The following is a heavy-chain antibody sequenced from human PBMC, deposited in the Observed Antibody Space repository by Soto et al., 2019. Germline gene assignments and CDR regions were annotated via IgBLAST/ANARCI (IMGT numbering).Heavy chain of an antibody. J-gene: IGHJ4*02. Sequence: SETLSLTCTVSGGSISSYYWSWIRQPPGKGLEWIGYIYYSGSTNYNPSLKSRVTISVDTSKNQFSLKLSSVTAADTAVYYCARLLSGGGDYYFDYWGQGTLVTVSS. CDR1: GGSISSYY. CDR2: IYYSGST. CDR3: ARLLSGGGDYYFDY. D-gene: IGHD2-21*02. V-gene: IGHV4-59*08.